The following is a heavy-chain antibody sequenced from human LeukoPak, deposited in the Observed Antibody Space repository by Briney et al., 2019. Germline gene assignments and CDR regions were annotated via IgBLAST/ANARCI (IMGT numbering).Heavy chain of an antibody. V-gene: IGHV3-30*18. CDR2: ISFDGSNK. CDR3: AKRAYNVNWANYLDY. CDR1: GFTFSSYS. J-gene: IGHJ4*02. D-gene: IGHD1-1*01. Sequence: PGGSLRLSCAASGFTFSSYSMNWVRQSPGKGLQWVAFISFDGSNKDYADSVKGRFTISRDNSKNTVSLQMNSLRDEDTAVYHCAKRAYNVNWANYLDYWGRGTLSPSPQ.